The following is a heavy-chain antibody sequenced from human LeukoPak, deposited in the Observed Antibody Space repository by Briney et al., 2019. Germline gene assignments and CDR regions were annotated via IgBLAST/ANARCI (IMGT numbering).Heavy chain of an antibody. CDR3: ARDAHYDILTGYYYYGMDV. V-gene: IGHV3-33*01. CDR2: IWYDGSNK. D-gene: IGHD3-9*01. Sequence: GGSLRLSCAASGFIFSSYGMHWVRQAPGKGLEWVAVIWYDGSNKYYADSVKGRFTISRDNAKSSLYLQLNSLRAEDTAVYYCARDAHYDILTGYYYYGMDVWGQGTTVTVSS. CDR1: GFIFSSYG. J-gene: IGHJ6*02.